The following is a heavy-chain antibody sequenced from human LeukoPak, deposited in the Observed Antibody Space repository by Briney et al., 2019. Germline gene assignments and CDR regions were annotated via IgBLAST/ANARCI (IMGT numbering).Heavy chain of an antibody. CDR1: GFTFSIHW. CDR2: MNTDGTNT. V-gene: IGHV3-74*01. CDR3: AREGSFSGLYALQY. D-gene: IGHD4-11*01. Sequence: GGSLRLSCAASGFTFSIHWMHWVRQTPGQGRVGVSRMNTDGTNTAYADYVKGRFTISRDNARNTLFLQMNSLSPEDTAVYYCAREGSFSGLYALQYWGQGTVVTVSS. J-gene: IGHJ4*02.